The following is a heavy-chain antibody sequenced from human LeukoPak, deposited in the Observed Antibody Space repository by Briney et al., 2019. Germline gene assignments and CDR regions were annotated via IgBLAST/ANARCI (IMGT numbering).Heavy chain of an antibody. J-gene: IGHJ4*02. CDR1: GFTFRRYW. CDR2: INSDGSST. D-gene: IGHD3-16*02. V-gene: IGHV3-74*01. CDR3: ATFTERENYHYTANL. Sequence: GGSARLPCAACGFTFRRYWMLWLPQARGRGLVWVSRINSDGSSTNYADSVKGRFTMSRDNAKKTLYLPMNSLRAEDTAVYYCATFTERENYHYTANLWGQGTLVIVS.